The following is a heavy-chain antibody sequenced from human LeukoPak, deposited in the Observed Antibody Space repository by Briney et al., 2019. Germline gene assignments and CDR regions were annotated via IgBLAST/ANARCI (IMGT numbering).Heavy chain of an antibody. J-gene: IGHJ4*02. V-gene: IGHV4-4*07. CDR1: GGSISNKY. CDR2: IYTSGST. D-gene: IGHD5-24*01. CDR3: ARARRDGYNLFDY. Sequence: SETLSLTCTVSGGSISNKYWSWIRQPPGKGLEWIGRIYTSGSTNYNPSLKSRVTMSVDTSKNQFSLKLSSVTAADTAVYYCARARRDGYNLFDYWGQGTLVTVSS.